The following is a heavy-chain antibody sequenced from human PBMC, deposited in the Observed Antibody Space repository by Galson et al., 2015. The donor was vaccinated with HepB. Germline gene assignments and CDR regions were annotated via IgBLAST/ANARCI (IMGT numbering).Heavy chain of an antibody. CDR3: ARAAVREWLLGSFDY. J-gene: IGHJ4*02. V-gene: IGHV4-30-2*01. Sequence: TLSLTCAVSGGSISSGGYSWSWIRQPPGKGLEWIGYIYHSGSTYYNPSLKSRVTISVDRSKNQFSLKLSSVTAADTAVYYCARAAVREWLLGSFDYWGQGTLVTVSS. CDR1: GGSISSGGYS. CDR2: IYHSGST. D-gene: IGHD3-3*01.